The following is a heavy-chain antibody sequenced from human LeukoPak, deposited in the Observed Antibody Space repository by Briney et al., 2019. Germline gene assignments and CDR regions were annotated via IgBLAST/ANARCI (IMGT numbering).Heavy chain of an antibody. J-gene: IGHJ6*03. D-gene: IGHD2/OR15-2a*01. CDR2: IYDSGNE. V-gene: IGHV4-39*01. Sequence: SETLSLTCTVSGGPISTSAFYWGWIRQPPGKGLEWIGSIYDSGNEFYNPSLKSRVTISADTSKNQFSLKLNSVTAADTAMYYRARQISDYYYYYMDVWGEGITVTVSS. CDR3: ARQISDYYYYYMDV. CDR1: GGPISTSAFY.